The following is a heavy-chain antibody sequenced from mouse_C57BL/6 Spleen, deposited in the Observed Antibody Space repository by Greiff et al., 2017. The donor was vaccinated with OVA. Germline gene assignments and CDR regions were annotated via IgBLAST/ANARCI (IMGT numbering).Heavy chain of an antibody. CDR2: ISSGGDYI. D-gene: IGHD4-1*01. CDR1: GFTFSSYA. V-gene: IGHV5-9-1*02. Sequence: EVKLVESGEGLVKPGGSLKLSCAASGFTFSSYAMSWVRQTPEKRLEWVAYISSGGDYIYYADTVKGRFTISRDNARNTLYLQMSSLKSEDTAMYYCTRDSSLGTLDYWGQGTTLTVSS. CDR3: TRDSSLGTLDY. J-gene: IGHJ2*01.